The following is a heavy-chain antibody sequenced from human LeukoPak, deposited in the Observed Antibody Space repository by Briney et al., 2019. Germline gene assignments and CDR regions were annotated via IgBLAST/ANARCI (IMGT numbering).Heavy chain of an antibody. V-gene: IGHV1-18*04. J-gene: IGHJ5*02. CDR3: ARVGTVDSSSSFRKNWFDP. CDR1: GYTFTGYY. CDR2: ISAYNGNT. D-gene: IGHD6-6*01. Sequence: GASVKVSCKASGYTFTGYYMHWVRQAPGQGLEWMGWISAYNGNTNYAQKLQGRVTMTTDTSTSTAYMELRSLRSDDTAVYYCARVGTVDSSSSFRKNWFDPWGQGTLVTVSS.